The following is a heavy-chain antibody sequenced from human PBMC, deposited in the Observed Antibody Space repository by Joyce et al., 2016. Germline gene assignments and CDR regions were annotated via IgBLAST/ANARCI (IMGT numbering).Heavy chain of an antibody. D-gene: IGHD1-26*01. V-gene: IGHV4-31*11. Sequence: QVQLQESGPGLVQPSQTLSLTCGVSGGSISDGGYYWSWIRQRPGQGVEWIGYINYSGNTYYNPSLKSRLTISIDMSKNQFALRLTSVTAADTAVYYCARVPLSSAFDYWGQGILVTVSS. J-gene: IGHJ4*02. CDR2: INYSGNT. CDR3: ARVPLSSAFDY. CDR1: GGSISDGGYY.